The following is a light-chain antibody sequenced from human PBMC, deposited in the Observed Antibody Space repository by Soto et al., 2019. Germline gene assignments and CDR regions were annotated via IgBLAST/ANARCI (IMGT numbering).Light chain of an antibody. CDR3: SSYTRSNPWV. CDR2: EVS. Sequence: QSVLTQPASVSGSPGQSITISCTGTSSDIGDYNYVSWYQHHPGKAPKLVIFEVSNRPSGVSNRFSGSKSGNTASLTISGLQVEDEADYYCSSYTRSNPWVFGGGTKLTVL. CDR1: SSDIGDYNY. J-gene: IGLJ3*02. V-gene: IGLV2-14*01.